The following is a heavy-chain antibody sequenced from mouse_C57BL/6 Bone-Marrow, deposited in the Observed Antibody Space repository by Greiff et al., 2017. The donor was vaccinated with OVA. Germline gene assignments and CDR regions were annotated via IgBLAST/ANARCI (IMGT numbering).Heavy chain of an antibody. D-gene: IGHD3-2*02. CDR3: ARQLRLRRNAMDY. Sequence: QVHVKQSGAELAKPGASVKLSCKASGYTFTSYWMHWVKQRPGQGLEWIGYINPSSGYTKYNPQFKDKATLTADKSSSTAYMQLSSLTYQDSAVYYCARQLRLRRNAMDYWGQGTSVTVSA. V-gene: IGHV1-7*01. CDR1: GYTFTSYW. J-gene: IGHJ4*01. CDR2: INPSSGYT.